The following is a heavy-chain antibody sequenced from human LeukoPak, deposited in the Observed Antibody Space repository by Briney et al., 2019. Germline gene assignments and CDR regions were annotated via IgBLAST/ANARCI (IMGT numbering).Heavy chain of an antibody. V-gene: IGHV1-18*01. J-gene: IGHJ4*02. D-gene: IGHD3-22*01. CDR2: ISAYNGNT. Sequence: ASVKVSCKASGYTFTSYGISWVRQAPGQGLEWMGWISAYNGNTNYAQKLQGRVTMTTDTSTSTAYMELRSLRSDDTAVYYCARGRRSHVPTYYYDSSGRGDYWGQGTLVTVSS. CDR3: ARGRRSHVPTYYYDSSGRGDY. CDR1: GYTFTSYG.